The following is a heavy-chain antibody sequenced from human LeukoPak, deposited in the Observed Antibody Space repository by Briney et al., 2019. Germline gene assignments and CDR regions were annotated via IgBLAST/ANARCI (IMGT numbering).Heavy chain of an antibody. J-gene: IGHJ2*01. V-gene: IGHV1-18*01. Sequence: ASVKVSCKASGYTFISYGISWVRQAPGQGLEWMGWISGYNGNTDYAQNLQGRVTMTADTSTSTAYMELRSLRSDDTAVYYCARGLGVVTAQSEQPKPRYFDLWGRGTQVTVSS. D-gene: IGHD2-21*02. CDR1: GYTFISYG. CDR2: ISGYNGNT. CDR3: ARGLGVVTAQSEQPKPRYFDL.